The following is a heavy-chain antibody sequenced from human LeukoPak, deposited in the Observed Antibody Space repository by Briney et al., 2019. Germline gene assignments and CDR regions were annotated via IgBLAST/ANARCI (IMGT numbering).Heavy chain of an antibody. CDR1: GGSISSGGYY. J-gene: IGHJ6*03. CDR2: IYHSGST. V-gene: IGHV4-30-2*01. Sequence: PSQTLSLTCTVSGGSISSGGYYWSWIRQPPGKGLEWIGYIYHSGSTYYNPSLKSRVTISVDRSKNQFSLKLSSVTAADTAVYYCARDRTLPPGYMDVWGKGTTVTVSS. CDR3: ARDRTLPPGYMDV.